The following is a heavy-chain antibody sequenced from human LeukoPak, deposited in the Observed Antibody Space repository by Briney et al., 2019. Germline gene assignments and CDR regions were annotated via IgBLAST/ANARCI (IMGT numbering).Heavy chain of an antibody. CDR1: GGSISSGGYS. CDR3: DRSTTVTTLDYYGMDV. J-gene: IGHJ6*02. D-gene: IGHD4-17*01. V-gene: IGHV4-30-2*01. Sequence: SQTLSLTCAVSGGSISSGGYSWSWIRQPPGKGLEWIGYIYHSGSTYYNPSLKSRVTISVDRSKNQFSLKLSSVTAADTAVYYCDRSTTVTTLDYYGMDVWGQGTTVTVSS. CDR2: IYHSGST.